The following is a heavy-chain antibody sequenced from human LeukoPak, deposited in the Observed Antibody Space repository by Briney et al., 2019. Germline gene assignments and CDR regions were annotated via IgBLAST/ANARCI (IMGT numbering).Heavy chain of an antibody. V-gene: IGHV3-23*01. Sequence: PGGSLRLSCTASGFTVCNYALTWVRQAPGKGLEWVSAINYADEKAYYADFVKGRFTISRDNSKNTLYLQMYSLRAEDTAVYYCTKCTSGDKASVAIPDYWGQGTLVSVSS. D-gene: IGHD2-21*01. J-gene: IGHJ4*02. CDR2: INYADEKA. CDR3: TKCTSGDKASVAIPDY. CDR1: GFTVCNYA.